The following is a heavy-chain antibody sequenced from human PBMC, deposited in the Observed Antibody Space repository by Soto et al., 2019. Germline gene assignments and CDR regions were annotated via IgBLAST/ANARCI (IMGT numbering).Heavy chain of an antibody. CDR3: ARGVAGPLHWFDP. CDR2: INAGNGNT. V-gene: IGHV1-3*01. Sequence: ASVKVSCKASGYTFTSYTIHWVRQAPGQRLEWMGWINAGNGNTKYSQKFQDRVIITRDTTASTAYMELSSLRSEDTAVYYCARGVAGPLHWFDPWGQGTLVTVSS. D-gene: IGHD6-19*01. CDR1: GYTFTSYT. J-gene: IGHJ5*02.